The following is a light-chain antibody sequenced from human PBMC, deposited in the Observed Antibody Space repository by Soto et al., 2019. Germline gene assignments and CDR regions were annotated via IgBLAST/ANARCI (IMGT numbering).Light chain of an antibody. Sequence: DIQMTQPPSTLSASVGDTVTITCRASESIDNWLAWYQQKPGKAPKLLIFAASTLVRGVPSRFSGRGSGTELALTICCLQAEYYATLYCQQLLTGWSFGQENKVEIK. CDR1: ESIDNW. V-gene: IGKV1-5*01. J-gene: IGKJ1*01. CDR3: QQLLTGWS. CDR2: AAS.